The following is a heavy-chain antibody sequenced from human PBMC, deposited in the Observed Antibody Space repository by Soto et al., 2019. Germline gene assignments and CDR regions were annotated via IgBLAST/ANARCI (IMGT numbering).Heavy chain of an antibody. CDR1: GYTFTRNA. D-gene: IGHD3-9*01. CDR3: AKSETDYSTFDY. CDR2: IDAGNGNT. J-gene: IGHJ4*02. Sequence: QVQLVQSGAEVKKPGASVKVSCKASGYTFTRNAIHWVRQAPGQRLEWIGKIDAGNGNTKYSQKFQGRVTITRDTSASAAYMELSTLGSEDTYIYYCAKSETDYSTFDYWGQGTLVTVSS. V-gene: IGHV1-3*01.